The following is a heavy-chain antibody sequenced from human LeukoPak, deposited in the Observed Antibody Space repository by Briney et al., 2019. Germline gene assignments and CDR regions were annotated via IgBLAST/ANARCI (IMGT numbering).Heavy chain of an antibody. CDR2: IGISSGNT. CDR1: GFNFIDYS. V-gene: IGHV3-48*01. D-gene: IGHD5-12*01. CDR3: ARDHRYAFDN. J-gene: IGHJ4*01. Sequence: GGSLRLSCAASGFNFIDYSMNWVRQAPGKGLEWISYIGISSGNTKYADSVKGLFTISRDKARNSLYLQMNSLRVEDTAVYYCARDHRYAFDNWGHGTLVTVSS.